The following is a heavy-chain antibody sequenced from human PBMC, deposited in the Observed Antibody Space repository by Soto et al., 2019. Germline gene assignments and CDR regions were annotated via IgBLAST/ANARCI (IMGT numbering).Heavy chain of an antibody. Sequence: PSETLSLTCTVSGGSISSYYWSWIRQPPGKGLEWIGYIYYSGSTNYNPSLKSRVTISVDTSKNQFSLKLSSVTAADTAVYYCARQRTSVVTQAYFDSWGQGSLVTVSS. V-gene: IGHV4-59*01. CDR1: GGSISSYY. CDR2: IYYSGST. D-gene: IGHD2-21*02. CDR3: ARQRTSVVTQAYFDS. J-gene: IGHJ4*02.